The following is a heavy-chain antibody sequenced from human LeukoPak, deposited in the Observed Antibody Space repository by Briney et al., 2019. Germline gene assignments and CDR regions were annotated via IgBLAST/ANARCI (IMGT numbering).Heavy chain of an antibody. D-gene: IGHD3-22*01. CDR2: IYITGST. CDR1: SGSFSSYY. CDR3: ARGRGYYQDH. Sequence: SETLSLTCTVSSGSFSSYYWNWIRQPAGKGLEWIGRIYITGSTNYNPSLKSRVTMSVDTSKNQFSLKLSSMTAADTAVYYCARGRGYYQDHWGQGTLVTVSS. V-gene: IGHV4-4*07. J-gene: IGHJ4*02.